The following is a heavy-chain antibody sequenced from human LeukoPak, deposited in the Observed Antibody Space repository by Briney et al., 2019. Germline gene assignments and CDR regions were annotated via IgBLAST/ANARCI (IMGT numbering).Heavy chain of an antibody. Sequence: GESLKISCKGSGYSFTSYWIGWVRQVPGKGLEWMGIIYPGDSDTRYSPSFQGQVTISADKSISTAYLQWSSLKASDTAKYYCARHGSLSVGFPNYWGQGTLVTVSS. D-gene: IGHD3-10*01. CDR1: GYSFTSYW. J-gene: IGHJ4*02. CDR3: ARHGSLSVGFPNY. CDR2: IYPGDSDT. V-gene: IGHV5-51*01.